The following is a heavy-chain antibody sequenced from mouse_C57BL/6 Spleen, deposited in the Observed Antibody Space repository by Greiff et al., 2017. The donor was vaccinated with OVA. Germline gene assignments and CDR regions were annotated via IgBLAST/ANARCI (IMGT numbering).Heavy chain of an antibody. D-gene: IGHD1-1*01. CDR1: GFNIKNTY. V-gene: IGHV14-3*01. J-gene: IGHJ4*01. Sequence: EVQLQQSLAELVRPGASVKLSCTASGFNIKNTYMPWVQQRPEQGLEWIGRLDPANGNTKYAPKFQGKATITADTSSNTAYLQLSSLTAEDTAIYYCARGATVVARAMDYWGQGTSVTVSS. CDR3: ARGATVVARAMDY. CDR2: LDPANGNT.